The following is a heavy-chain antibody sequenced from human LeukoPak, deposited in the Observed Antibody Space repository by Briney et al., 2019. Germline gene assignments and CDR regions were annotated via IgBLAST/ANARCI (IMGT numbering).Heavy chain of an antibody. D-gene: IGHD1-26*01. CDR3: ARSPRLGRYGYGPRELPVSYFDY. J-gene: IGHJ4*02. V-gene: IGHV1-2*02. CDR2: INPNSGGT. CDR1: GYTFNSYG. Sequence: EASVKVSCKASGYTFNSYGISWVRQAPGQGLEWMGWINPNSGGTNYAQKFQGRVTMTRDTSISTAYMELSRLRSDDTAVYYCARSPRLGRYGYGPRELPVSYFDYWGQGTLVTVSS.